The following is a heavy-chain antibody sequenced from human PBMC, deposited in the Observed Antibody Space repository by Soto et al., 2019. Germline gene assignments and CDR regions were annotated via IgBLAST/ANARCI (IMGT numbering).Heavy chain of an antibody. J-gene: IGHJ4*02. CDR1: GGSISSGGYS. CDR2: IYHSGST. Sequence: PSETLSLTCAVSGGSISSGGYSWSWIRQPPGKGLEWIGYIYHSGSTYYNPSLKSRVTISVDRSKNQFSLKLSSVTAADTAVYYCARARGYYYDSSGYSPFDYWGQGTLVTVSS. CDR3: ARARGYYYDSSGYSPFDY. D-gene: IGHD3-22*01. V-gene: IGHV4-30-2*01.